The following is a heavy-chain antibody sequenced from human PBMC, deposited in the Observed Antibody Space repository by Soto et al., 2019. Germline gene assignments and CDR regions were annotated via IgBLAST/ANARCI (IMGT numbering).Heavy chain of an antibody. CDR3: ASGLIPYYDILTGYKSHAFDI. V-gene: IGHV4-34*01. J-gene: IGHJ3*02. Sequence: SETLSLTCAVYGGSFSGYYWSWIRQPPGKGLEWIGEINHSGSTNYNPSLKSRVTISVDTSKNQFSLKLSSVTAADTAVYYCASGLIPYYDILTGYKSHAFDIWGQGTMVTVSS. CDR1: GGSFSGYY. CDR2: INHSGST. D-gene: IGHD3-9*01.